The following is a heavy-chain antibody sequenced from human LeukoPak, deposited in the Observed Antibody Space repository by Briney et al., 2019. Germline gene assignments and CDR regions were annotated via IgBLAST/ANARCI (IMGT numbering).Heavy chain of an antibody. D-gene: IGHD3-22*01. V-gene: IGHV1-8*01. J-gene: IGHJ4*02. CDR1: GYTFTSYD. Sequence: ASVKVSCKASGYTFTSYDINWVRQATGQGLEWMGWMNPNSGNTGYAQKFQGRVTMTRNTSISTAYMELSSLRSEDTAVYYCATPDYYDSSGPRYYFDYWGQGTLVTVSS. CDR2: MNPNSGNT. CDR3: ATPDYYDSSGPRYYFDY.